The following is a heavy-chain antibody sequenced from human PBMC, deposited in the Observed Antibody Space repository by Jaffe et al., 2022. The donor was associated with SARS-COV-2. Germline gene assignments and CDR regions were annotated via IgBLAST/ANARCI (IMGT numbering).Heavy chain of an antibody. V-gene: IGHV3-30*18. D-gene: IGHD3-3*01. CDR1: GFTFSSYG. Sequence: QVQLVESGGGVVQPGRSLRLSCAASGFTFSSYGMHWVRQAPGKGLEWVAVISYDGSNKYYADSVKGRFTISRDNSKNTLYLQMNSLRAEDTAVYYCAKDRITIFGVVLTYGMDVWGQGTTVTVSS. CDR2: ISYDGSNK. CDR3: AKDRITIFGVVLTYGMDV. J-gene: IGHJ6*02.